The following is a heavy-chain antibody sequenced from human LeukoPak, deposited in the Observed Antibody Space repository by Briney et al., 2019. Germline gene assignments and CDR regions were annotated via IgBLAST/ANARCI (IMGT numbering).Heavy chain of an antibody. V-gene: IGHV3-30*03. D-gene: IGHD3-10*02. J-gene: IGHJ6*02. CDR3: ARCSGYGMDV. Sequence: GGSLRLSCAASGFTFSSYSMNWVRQAPGEGLEWVAVMSFDGTHIYYADSVKGRFTISRDNSKNTLYLQMNSLRAEDTAVYYCARCSGYGMDVWGQGTTVTVSS. CDR2: MSFDGTHI. CDR1: GFTFSSYS.